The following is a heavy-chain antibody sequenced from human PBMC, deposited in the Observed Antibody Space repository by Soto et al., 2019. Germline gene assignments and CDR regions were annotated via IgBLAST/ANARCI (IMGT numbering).Heavy chain of an antibody. J-gene: IGHJ4*02. CDR2: TYYRSKWYD. Sequence: WTWIRQSPSRGLEWLGRTYYRSKWYDDYAVSVKSRITINADTSKNQFSLQLNSVTPEDTAVYYCTRGNDGNFDYWGQGTRVTVSS. V-gene: IGHV6-1*01. CDR3: TRGNDGNFDY. D-gene: IGHD1-1*01.